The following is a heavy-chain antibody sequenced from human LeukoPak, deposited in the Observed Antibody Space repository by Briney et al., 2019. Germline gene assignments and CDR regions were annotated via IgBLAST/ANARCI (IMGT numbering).Heavy chain of an antibody. CDR2: IYGSGNT. V-gene: IGHV4-59*01. D-gene: IGHD6-19*01. Sequence: SETLSLTCTVSGGSISGWYWSWIRQPPVKGLEWIGYIYGSGNTNYNPSLKSRVTMSIDTSKNQFSLKLTSVTAADTATYYCARETSLAGFASGLGFNYWGQGILVTVSS. CDR1: GGSISGWY. CDR3: ARETSLAGFASGLGFNY. J-gene: IGHJ4*02.